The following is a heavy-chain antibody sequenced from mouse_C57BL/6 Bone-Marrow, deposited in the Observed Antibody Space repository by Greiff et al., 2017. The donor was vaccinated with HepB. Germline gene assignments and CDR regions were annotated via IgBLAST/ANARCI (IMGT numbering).Heavy chain of an antibody. Sequence: VQLQQSGAELVRPGASVKLSCKASGYTFTDYYINWVKQRPGQGLEWIARIYPGSGNTYYNEKFKGKATLTAEKSSSTAYMQLSSLTSEHSAVYFCASPFYYGNYPYYFDYWGQGTTLTVSS. D-gene: IGHD2-1*01. CDR2: IYPGSGNT. CDR1: GYTFTDYY. V-gene: IGHV1-76*01. CDR3: ASPFYYGNYPYYFDY. J-gene: IGHJ2*01.